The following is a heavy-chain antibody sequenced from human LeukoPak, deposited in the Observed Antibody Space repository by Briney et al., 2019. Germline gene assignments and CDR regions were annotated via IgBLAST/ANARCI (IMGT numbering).Heavy chain of an antibody. CDR1: GTTFSRSA. Sequence: GPSVKVSCKASGTTFSRSAISWVRQAPGRGLEWMGWINANSGRTNYAQEFQGRVTLTRDTSISTAYMDLSRLTSDDTAVHYCAGSLITNSYEGFDFWGQGSLVTVSS. CDR2: INANSGRT. J-gene: IGHJ4*02. V-gene: IGHV1-2*02. CDR3: AGSLITNSYEGFDF. D-gene: IGHD3-16*01.